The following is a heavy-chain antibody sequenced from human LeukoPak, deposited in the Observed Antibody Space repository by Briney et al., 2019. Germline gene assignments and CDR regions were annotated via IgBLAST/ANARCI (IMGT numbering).Heavy chain of an antibody. Sequence: ASVKDSCKASGYTFTSYDITWVRQATGQGLERMGRMNPNSGNTGYAQKFQGRVTMTRNTSISTAYRELSSLRSEDTAVYYCARVLRGVAVLFDPWGQGTLVTVSS. CDR3: ARVLRGVAVLFDP. D-gene: IGHD6-19*01. V-gene: IGHV1-8*01. CDR2: MNPNSGNT. J-gene: IGHJ5*02. CDR1: GYTFTSYD.